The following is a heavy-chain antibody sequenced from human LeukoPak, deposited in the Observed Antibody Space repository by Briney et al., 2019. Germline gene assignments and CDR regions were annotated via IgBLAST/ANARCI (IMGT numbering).Heavy chain of an antibody. CDR1: GFTFRSYW. J-gene: IGHJ4*02. CDR2: IKSDGSST. CDR3: TRTYYYDSIDSFDY. D-gene: IGHD3-22*01. V-gene: IGHV3-74*01. Sequence: GGSLRLSCAASGFTFRSYWMHWVRQAPGKGPVWVSRIKSDGSSTIYADYVKGRFIISRDNAKNTLYMQMNSLRAEDTAVYYCTRTYYYDSIDSFDYWDQGALVTVSS.